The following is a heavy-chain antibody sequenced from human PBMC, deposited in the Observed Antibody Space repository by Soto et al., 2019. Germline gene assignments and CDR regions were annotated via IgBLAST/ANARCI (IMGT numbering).Heavy chain of an antibody. V-gene: IGHV4-30-2*01. CDR2: IYHSGST. J-gene: IGHJ4*02. CDR3: ARVGLDDSSGYYFDY. Sequence: QLQLQESGSGLVKPSQTLSLTCAVSGGSISSGGYSWSWIRQPPGKGLEWIGYIYHSGSTYYNPYTKGRGPISVDRSKNQVSLKLSSVTAADTAVYYCARVGLDDSSGYYFDYWGQGSLVTVSS. D-gene: IGHD3-22*01. CDR1: GGSISSGGYS.